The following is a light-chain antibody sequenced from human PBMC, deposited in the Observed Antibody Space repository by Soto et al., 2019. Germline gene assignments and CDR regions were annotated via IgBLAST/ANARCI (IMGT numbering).Light chain of an antibody. CDR2: DAS. CDR3: QQYGTSSWP. J-gene: IGKJ1*01. V-gene: IGKV3-20*01. CDR1: QSISSSY. Sequence: EIVLTQSPGTLSLSPGERATLSCRASQSISSSYLAWYQQKPGQAPRLLIYDASDRASGIPDRFSGSGSGTDFTLTISRLEHEDSAVYYCQQYGTSSWPFGQGTKVEIK.